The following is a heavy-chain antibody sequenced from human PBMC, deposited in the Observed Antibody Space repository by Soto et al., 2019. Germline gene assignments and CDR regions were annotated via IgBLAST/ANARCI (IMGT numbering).Heavy chain of an antibody. CDR1: GYTFTSFD. CDR3: ARAYTWGVAVAGT. D-gene: IGHD6-19*01. J-gene: IGHJ4*02. CDR2: MNPNSENT. Sequence: QVQLVQSGAEVKKPGASVKVSCKASGYTFTSFDIYWVRQATGQGLEWMGWMNPNSENTGYAQKFQGRVTMTRNTSMSTAYMELSSLRSEDTAVYYCARAYTWGVAVAGTWGQGTLVTVSS. V-gene: IGHV1-8*01.